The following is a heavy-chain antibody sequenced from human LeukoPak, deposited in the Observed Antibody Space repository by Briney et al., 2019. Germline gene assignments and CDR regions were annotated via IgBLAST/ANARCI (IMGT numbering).Heavy chain of an antibody. J-gene: IGHJ4*02. CDR2: IWYDGSNK. CDR3: ARGFGDWKYYFDY. V-gene: IGHV3-33*01. Sequence: PGRSLRLSCAASGFTFSSYGMHWVRQAPGKGLEWVAVIWYDGSNKYYADSVKGRFTISRDNSKNTLYLQMNSLRAEDTAVYYCARGFGDWKYYFDYWGQGTLSPSPQ. D-gene: IGHD3-10*01. CDR1: GFTFSSYG.